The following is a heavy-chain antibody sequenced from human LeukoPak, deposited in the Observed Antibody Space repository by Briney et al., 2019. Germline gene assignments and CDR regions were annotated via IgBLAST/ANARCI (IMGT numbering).Heavy chain of an antibody. CDR3: ARRGYSYGTSGYFDY. Sequence: GRSLRLSCAASGFTFSSYAMHWVRQAPGKGLEWVAVISYDGSNKYYADSVKGRFTISRDNSKNTLYLQMNSLRAEDTAVYYCARRGYSYGTSGYFDYWGQGTLVTVSS. V-gene: IGHV3-30-3*01. J-gene: IGHJ4*02. CDR1: GFTFSSYA. D-gene: IGHD5-18*01. CDR2: ISYDGSNK.